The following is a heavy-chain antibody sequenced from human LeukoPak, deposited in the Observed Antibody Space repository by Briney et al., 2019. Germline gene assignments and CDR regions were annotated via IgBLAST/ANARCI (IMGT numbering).Heavy chain of an antibody. CDR2: ITGSGGRT. D-gene: IGHD3-22*01. V-gene: IGHV3-23*01. J-gene: IGHJ4*02. CDR3: AKWAGVYDYDSSGYLSGFDY. CDR1: GFTFSSYA. Sequence: QPGGSLRLSCAASGFTFSSYAMNWVRQAPGKGLEWVSAITGSGGRTYYADSVKGRFTISRDNSKNTLYLQMNSLRAEDTAVYYCAKWAGVYDYDSSGYLSGFDYWGQGTLVTVSS.